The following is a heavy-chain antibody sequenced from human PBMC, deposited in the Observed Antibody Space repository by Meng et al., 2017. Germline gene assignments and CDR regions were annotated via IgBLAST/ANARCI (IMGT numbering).Heavy chain of an antibody. V-gene: IGHV3-30*01. D-gene: IGHD4-17*01. CDR1: GFTFSSYA. CDR3: ARDGDYRTFDY. J-gene: IGHJ4*02. Sequence: GESLKISCAASGFTFSSYAIHWVRQAPGKGLEWVAVISYDGSNKYYADSVKGRFTISRDNSKNTLYLQMNSLRAEDTAVYYCARDGDYRTFDYWGQGTLVTVSS. CDR2: ISYDGSNK.